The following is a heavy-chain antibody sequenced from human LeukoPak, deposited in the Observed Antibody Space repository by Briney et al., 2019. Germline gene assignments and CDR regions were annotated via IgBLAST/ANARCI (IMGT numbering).Heavy chain of an antibody. CDR1: GGSISRSRDY. CDR3: ARGDKFYYDSSGYPY. V-gene: IGHV4-39*07. Sequence: SETLSLTCTVSGGSISRSRDYWGWIRQPPGKGLEWIGSIYYSGSTYYNPSLKSRVTISVDTSKNQFSLKLSSVTAADTAVYYCARGDKFYYDSSGYPYWGQGTLVTVSS. D-gene: IGHD3-22*01. J-gene: IGHJ4*02. CDR2: IYYSGST.